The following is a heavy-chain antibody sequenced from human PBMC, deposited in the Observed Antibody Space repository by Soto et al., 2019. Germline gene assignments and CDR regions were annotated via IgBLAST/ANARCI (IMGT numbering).Heavy chain of an antibody. CDR3: ASSAGLDHLLNYYGLNV. CDR2: IIPVLGTP. V-gene: IGHV1-69*01. CDR1: GGTFTSTA. Sequence: QMLLVQSSAEVKKPGSSVKVSCKASGGTFTSTAFSWVRQAPGQGLEWMEGIIPVLGTPNYAQKFQARLTVTADASTTTVHMELSSLRSDDTAVYYCASSAGLDHLLNYYGLNVWGQGTTVTVSS. D-gene: IGHD6-13*01. J-gene: IGHJ6*02.